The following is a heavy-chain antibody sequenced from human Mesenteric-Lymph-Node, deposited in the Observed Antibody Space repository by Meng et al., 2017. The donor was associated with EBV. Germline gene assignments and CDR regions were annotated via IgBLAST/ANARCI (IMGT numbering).Heavy chain of an antibody. CDR2: IYHGGST. D-gene: IGHD1-26*01. V-gene: IGHV4-4*02. Sequence: QGQLQASGPGRVRPSGSLSLTCFVSGGSISSSNWWSWVRQSPGKGLEWIGEIYHGGSTNYNPSLKSRVTMSVDKSQNQFSLKLTSVTAADRAIYYCARGEIVRGEWYFDLWGRGTLVTVSS. J-gene: IGHJ2*01. CDR1: GGSISSSNW. CDR3: ARGEIVRGEWYFDL.